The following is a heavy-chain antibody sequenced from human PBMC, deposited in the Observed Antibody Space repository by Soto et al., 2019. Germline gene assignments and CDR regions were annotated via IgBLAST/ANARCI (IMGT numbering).Heavy chain of an antibody. D-gene: IGHD6-13*01. J-gene: IGHJ4*02. V-gene: IGHV3-23*01. CDR3: AKDKGIAAAGFYDY. CDR1: GFTFSSYA. Sequence: EVQLLESGGGLVQPGGSLRLSCAASGFTFSSYAMSWVRQAPGKGLEWVSAISGSGGSTYYADSVKGRFTISRDNSKNARYLQMNSLRAEDTAVYFCAKDKGIAAAGFYDYWGQGSLVTVSS. CDR2: ISGSGGST.